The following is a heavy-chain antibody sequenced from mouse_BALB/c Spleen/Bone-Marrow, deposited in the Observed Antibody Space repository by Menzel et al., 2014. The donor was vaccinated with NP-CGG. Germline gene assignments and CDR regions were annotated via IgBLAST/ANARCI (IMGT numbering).Heavy chain of an antibody. D-gene: IGHD4-1*01. V-gene: IGHV1-15*01. CDR1: GYTFTDYE. CDR2: IDPETGGT. J-gene: IGHJ3*01. CDR3: TRRTGDPY. Sequence: VQLQQSGDELVRPGTSVTPSCKASGYTFTDYEMHWVKQTPVHGLEWIGAIDPETGGTAYNQKFKGKATLTADKSSSTAYMELRSLTSEDSAVYYCTRRTGDPYWGQGTLVTVSA.